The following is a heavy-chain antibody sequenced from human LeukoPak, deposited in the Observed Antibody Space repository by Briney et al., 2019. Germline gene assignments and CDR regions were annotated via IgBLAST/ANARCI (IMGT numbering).Heavy chain of an antibody. CDR1: GFTFSSYA. CDR3: ARGTVETPGSDY. V-gene: IGHV3-23*01. D-gene: IGHD4-23*01. J-gene: IGHJ4*02. Sequence: GGSLRLSCAASGFTFSSYAMSWVRQAPGKGLEWVSAISASGGSTYYTDSVKGRFTISRDNAKNSLFLQMNTLGVEDTAVYYCARGTVETPGSDYWGQGTLVTVSS. CDR2: ISASGGST.